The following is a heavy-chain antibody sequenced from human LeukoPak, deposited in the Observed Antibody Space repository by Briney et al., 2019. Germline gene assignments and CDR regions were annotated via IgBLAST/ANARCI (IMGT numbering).Heavy chain of an antibody. CDR1: GFTVSSNY. Sequence: PGGSLRLSCAASGFTVSSNYMSRVRQAPGKGLEWVSVIYSGGSTYYADSVKGRFTISRHNSKNTLYLQMNSLRAEDTAVYYCARDFGGGPWDYGMDVWGQGTTVTVS. J-gene: IGHJ6*02. D-gene: IGHD3-10*01. V-gene: IGHV3-53*04. CDR3: ARDFGGGPWDYGMDV. CDR2: IYSGGST.